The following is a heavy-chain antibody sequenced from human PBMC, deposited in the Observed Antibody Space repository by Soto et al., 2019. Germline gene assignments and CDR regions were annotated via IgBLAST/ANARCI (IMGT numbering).Heavy chain of an antibody. J-gene: IGHJ6*03. D-gene: IGHD2-2*01. CDR1: GYTFTSYA. CDR3: AIGNIVVVPAAIGSYYMDV. Sequence: ASVKVSCKASGYTFTSYAMHWVRQAPGQRLEWMGWINAGNGNTKYSQKFQGRVTITRDTSASTAYMELSSLRSEDTAVYYCAIGNIVVVPAAIGSYYMDVWGKGTTVTVSS. CDR2: INAGNGNT. V-gene: IGHV1-3*01.